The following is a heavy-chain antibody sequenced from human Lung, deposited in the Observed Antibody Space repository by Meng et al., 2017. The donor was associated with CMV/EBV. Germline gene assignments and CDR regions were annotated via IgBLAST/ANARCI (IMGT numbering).Heavy chain of an antibody. CDR3: ARHLRGYSWPKSD. D-gene: IGHD1-26*01. J-gene: IGHJ4*02. CDR2: FFHSGDT. CDR1: DVSISNSSFF. Sequence: SXTXSLXCTVSDVSISNSSFFWGWIRQPPGKGLEWIGSFFHSGDTYSNPSLRSRVAISVDTSKNQFSLRLNSVTATDTAVYYCARHLRGYSWPKSDWGQGTLVTVSS. V-gene: IGHV4-39*01.